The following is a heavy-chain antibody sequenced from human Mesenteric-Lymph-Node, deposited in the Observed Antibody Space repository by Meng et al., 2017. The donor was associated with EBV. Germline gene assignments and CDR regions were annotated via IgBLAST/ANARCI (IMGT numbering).Heavy chain of an antibody. D-gene: IGHD5-18*01. J-gene: IGHJ4*02. CDR3: ARDWGSYGPSDY. V-gene: IGHV3-11*01. CDR2: ISGSGSTI. CDR1: GFTFTDYY. Sequence: QGQRVESGGGLVKPGRSLTPSCAPSGFTFTDYYMSWIRLAPGKGLEWVSYISGSGSTIYYADSVKGRFTISRDNAKNSLYLQMNSLRADDTAMYYCARDWGSYGPSDYWGQGTLVTVSS.